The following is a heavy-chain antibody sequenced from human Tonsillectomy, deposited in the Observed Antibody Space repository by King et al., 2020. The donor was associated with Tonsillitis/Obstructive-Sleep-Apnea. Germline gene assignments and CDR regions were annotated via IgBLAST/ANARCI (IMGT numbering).Heavy chain of an antibody. CDR3: TAGLYEVRGVIIQYY. D-gene: IGHD3-10*01. CDR1: GFTFSNAW. Sequence: VQLVESGGGLVKPGGSLRLSCAASGFTFSNAWMSWVRQAPGKGLEWVGRIKSKTDGGTTDYAAPVKGRFTISRDDSKNTLYLQMNSLKTEDTAVYYCTAGLYEVRGVIIQYYWGQGTLVTVSS. V-gene: IGHV3-15*01. CDR2: IKSKTDGGTT. J-gene: IGHJ4*02.